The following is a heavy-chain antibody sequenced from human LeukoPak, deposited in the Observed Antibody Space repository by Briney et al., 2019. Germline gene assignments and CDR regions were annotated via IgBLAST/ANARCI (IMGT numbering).Heavy chain of an antibody. Sequence: ASVKVSFKSSGYTFTSYGISWVRQAPGQGLEWMGWISAYNGNTNYAQKLQGRVTMTTDTSTSTAYMELRSLSSDDTAVYYCARSDAVVPAARWFDPWGQGTLVTVSS. D-gene: IGHD2-2*01. J-gene: IGHJ5*02. V-gene: IGHV1-18*01. CDR2: ISAYNGNT. CDR3: ARSDAVVPAARWFDP. CDR1: GYTFTSYG.